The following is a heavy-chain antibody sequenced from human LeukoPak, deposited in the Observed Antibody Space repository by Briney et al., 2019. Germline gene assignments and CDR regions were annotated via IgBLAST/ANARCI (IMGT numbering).Heavy chain of an antibody. V-gene: IGHV4-34*01. CDR1: GGSFSGYY. Sequence: SETLSLTCAVYGGSFSGYYWSWIRQPPGKGLEWIGEINHSGSTNYNPSLKSRVTISVDTSKNQFSLKLSSVTAADTAVYYCARGLFVSLDVWGKGTTVTVSS. J-gene: IGHJ6*04. CDR3: ARGLFVSLDV. CDR2: INHSGST.